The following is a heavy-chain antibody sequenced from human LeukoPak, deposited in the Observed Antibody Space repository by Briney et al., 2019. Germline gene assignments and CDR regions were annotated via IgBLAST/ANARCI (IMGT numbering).Heavy chain of an antibody. CDR1: GGSFSGYY. V-gene: IGHV4-34*01. CDR2: INHSGGT. CDR3: ARRKNRYCTNGVCYTGGYYFDY. J-gene: IGHJ4*02. Sequence: PSETLSLTCAVYGGSFSGYYWSWIRQPPGKGLEWIGEINHSGGTNYNPSLKSRVTISVDTSKNQFSLKLSSVTAADTAVYYCARRKNRYCTNGVCYTGGYYFDYWGQGTLVTVSS. D-gene: IGHD2-8*01.